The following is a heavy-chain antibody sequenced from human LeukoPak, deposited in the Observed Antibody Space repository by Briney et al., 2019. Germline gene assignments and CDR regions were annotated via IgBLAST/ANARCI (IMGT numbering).Heavy chain of an antibody. CDR1: GFTFSSYE. CDR2: ISGGSSYI. V-gene: IGHV3-21*01. J-gene: IGHJ4*02. CDR3: ARAGTDNHFDY. Sequence: GGSLRLSCAASGFTFSSYEMNWVRQAPGKGLEWVSCISGGSSYIYYGDSVKGRFTISRDNAKNSLYLQMNSLRAEDTAVYYCARAGTDNHFDYWGQGTLVTVSS. D-gene: IGHD5-24*01.